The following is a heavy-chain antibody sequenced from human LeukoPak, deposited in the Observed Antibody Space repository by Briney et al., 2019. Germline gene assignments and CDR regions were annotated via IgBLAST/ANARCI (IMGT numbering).Heavy chain of an antibody. J-gene: IGHJ5*02. CDR2: ISGTGSST. CDR3: AKASVAIPQYCNS. V-gene: IGHV3-23*01. D-gene: IGHD2-2*02. Sequence: GGSLRLSCAASGFTFSSFAMTWVRQAPGKGLEWVSTISGTGSSTYYADSAKGRFTISRDNSKDTLFLQLNSLTAADTAMYFCAKASVAIPQYCNSWGQGTLVTVSS. CDR1: GFTFSSFA.